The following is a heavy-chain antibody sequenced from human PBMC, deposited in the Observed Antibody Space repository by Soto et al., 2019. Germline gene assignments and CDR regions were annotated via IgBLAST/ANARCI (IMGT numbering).Heavy chain of an antibody. CDR3: VRLRRGDGYTFGY. V-gene: IGHV3-74*01. CDR2: INTDGSTT. CDR1: GFTLSNYW. J-gene: IGHJ4*02. Sequence: EVQLVESGGVSVQPGGSLRLSCTASGFTLSNYWMHWVRQAPGKGLVWVSRINTDGSTTTYAVSVKGRFTISRDNAKNTLYLKMNSLRDEDTAVYYCVRLRRGDGYTFGYWGQGTLVTVSS. D-gene: IGHD5-12*01.